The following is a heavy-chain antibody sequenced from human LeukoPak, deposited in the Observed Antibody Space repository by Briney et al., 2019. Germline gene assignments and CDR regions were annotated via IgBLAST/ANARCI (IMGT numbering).Heavy chain of an antibody. D-gene: IGHD3-22*01. CDR3: ARERDYDTYIDY. CDR1: GITFSNAW. Sequence: PGGSLRLSCAASGITFSNAWMTWVRQAPGKGLEWVSLIYTGDVTYYADSVKGRFTISTDNSKNILYLQMDSLTAEDTALYYCARERDYDTYIDYWGQGTLVTVSS. V-gene: IGHV3-53*01. J-gene: IGHJ4*02. CDR2: IYTGDVT.